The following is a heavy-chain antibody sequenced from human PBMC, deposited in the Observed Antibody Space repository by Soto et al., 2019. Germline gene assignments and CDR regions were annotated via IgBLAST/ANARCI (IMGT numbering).Heavy chain of an antibody. CDR3: ARDAQLIVVVPAAMCSAFDI. Sequence: GGSLRLSCAASGFTFSDYYMSWIRQAPGKGLEWVSYISSSGSTIYYADSVKGRFTISRDNAKNSLYLQMNSLRAEDTAVYYCARDAQLIVVVPAAMCSAFDIWGQGTMVTVSS. CDR1: GFTFSDYY. CDR2: ISSSGSTI. V-gene: IGHV3-11*01. D-gene: IGHD2-2*01. J-gene: IGHJ3*02.